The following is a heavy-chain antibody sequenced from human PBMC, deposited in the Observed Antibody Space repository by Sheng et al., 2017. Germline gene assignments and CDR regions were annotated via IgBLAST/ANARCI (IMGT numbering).Heavy chain of an antibody. CDR3: ARGGYGEYRSDAFDY. D-gene: IGHD4-17*01. Sequence: QVHLVQSGPEVKKPGASVKVSCKASGYTFVNYGISWVRQAPGQGLEWMGWISPYNGNTNYAQEFQGRVTMTADTSTNTAYMELRSLRSDDSAVYYCARGGYGEYRSDAFDYWGQGTVVTVSS. CDR2: ISPYNGNT. CDR1: GYTFVNYG. V-gene: IGHV1-18*01. J-gene: IGHJ4*02.